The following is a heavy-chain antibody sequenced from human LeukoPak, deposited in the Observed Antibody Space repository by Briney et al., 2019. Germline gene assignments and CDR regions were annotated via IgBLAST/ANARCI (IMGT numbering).Heavy chain of an antibody. V-gene: IGHV3-21*01. CDR3: ARGGSGWYEGDY. D-gene: IGHD6-19*01. CDR2: ISTSSSYI. Sequence: GGSLRLSCAASGFTFSSYSMNWVRQAPGKGLEWVSFISTSSSYIYYADSVKGRFTIPRDNAKNSLYLQMNSLRAEDTAVYYCARGGSGWYEGDYWGQGTLVTVSS. J-gene: IGHJ4*02. CDR1: GFTFSSYS.